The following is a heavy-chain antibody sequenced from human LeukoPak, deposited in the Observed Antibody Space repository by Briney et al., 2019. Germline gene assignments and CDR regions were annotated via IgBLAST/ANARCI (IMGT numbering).Heavy chain of an antibody. D-gene: IGHD1-14*01. J-gene: IGHJ4*02. V-gene: IGHV3-74*03. CDR3: ARSNHVDDF. CDR1: GFTFSDYW. Sequence: PGGSLRLSCAASGFTFSDYWMHWVRQVPGKGLVWVSRINTSGSSTTYAESVKGRFTISRDNAKNTLYLQMDSLRAEDTGVYYCARSNHVDDFWGQGTLVTVSS. CDR2: INTSGSST.